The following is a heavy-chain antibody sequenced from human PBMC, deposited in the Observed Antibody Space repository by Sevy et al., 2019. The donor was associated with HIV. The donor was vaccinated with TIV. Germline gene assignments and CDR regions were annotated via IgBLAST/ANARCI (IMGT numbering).Heavy chain of an antibody. Sequence: SETLSLTCTVSGGSLDIFGWTWVRQPPGKGLERIGYAYYNGGTNYNPSLKSRLTIPVGTSARQFSLHLNSVTAADTAIYYCARDNWGSIDYWGQGILVTVSS. J-gene: IGHJ4*02. CDR3: ARDNWGSIDY. D-gene: IGHD7-27*01. V-gene: IGHV4-59*01. CDR2: AYYNGGT. CDR1: GGSLDIFG.